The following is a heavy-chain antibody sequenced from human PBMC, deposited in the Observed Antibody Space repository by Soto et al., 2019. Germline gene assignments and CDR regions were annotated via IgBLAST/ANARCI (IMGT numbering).Heavy chain of an antibody. CDR3: ARQQLLPFYYALDV. J-gene: IGHJ6*02. CDR2: IYYRGST. Sequence: PSETLSLTCNVSGGSISGYYWSWIRQSPGKGLEYIGYIYYRGSTNYNPSLKSRVTMSVDTSRNQFSLKMNSVTAADTAVYYCARQQLLPFYYALDVWGQGTTVTVSS. V-gene: IGHV4-59*01. CDR1: GGSISGYY. D-gene: IGHD1-26*01.